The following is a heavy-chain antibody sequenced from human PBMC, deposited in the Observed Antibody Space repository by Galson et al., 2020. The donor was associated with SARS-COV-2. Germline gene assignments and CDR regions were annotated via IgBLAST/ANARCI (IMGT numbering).Heavy chain of an antibody. J-gene: IGHJ5*02. V-gene: IGHV1-2*02. CDR1: GYIFTDSY. CDR3: ARGGTPGTPGS. D-gene: IGHD1-1*01. Sequence: ASVKVSCKASGYIFTDSYVHWVRQAPGQGLEWIGWINPDSGDTTSAQNFQGRVTMTRDTSVTTAYMELSGLRPDDTAFYYCARGGTPGTPGSWGQGTLVTVSS. CDR2: INPDSGDT.